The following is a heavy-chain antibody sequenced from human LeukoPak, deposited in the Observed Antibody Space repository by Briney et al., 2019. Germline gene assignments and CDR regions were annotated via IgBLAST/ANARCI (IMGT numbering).Heavy chain of an antibody. CDR2: IYHSGST. D-gene: IGHD5-18*01. V-gene: IGHV4-59*04. Sequence: PSETLSLTCTVSGGSISSYYWSWIRQPPGKGLEWIGYIYHSGSTYYNPSLKSRVTMSVDRSKNQFSLKLSSVTAADTAVYYCASSYGGAFDIWGQGTMVTVSS. CDR3: ASSYGGAFDI. J-gene: IGHJ3*02. CDR1: GGSISSYY.